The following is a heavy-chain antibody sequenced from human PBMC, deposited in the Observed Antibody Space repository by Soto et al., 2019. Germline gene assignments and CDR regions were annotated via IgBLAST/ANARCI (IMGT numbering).Heavy chain of an antibody. CDR2: ITDSGGST. Sequence: GGSLRLSCAASGFTFSNYAMTWVRQAPGKGLEWVSSITDSGGSTYYADSVKGRFTISRDSSKNTMYLQMNSLRDEDTAVYYCAKARHQYYHESSGYGLFDYWGRGTLANVSS. CDR1: GFTFSNYA. CDR3: AKARHQYYHESSGYGLFDY. J-gene: IGHJ4*02. V-gene: IGHV3-23*01. D-gene: IGHD3-22*01.